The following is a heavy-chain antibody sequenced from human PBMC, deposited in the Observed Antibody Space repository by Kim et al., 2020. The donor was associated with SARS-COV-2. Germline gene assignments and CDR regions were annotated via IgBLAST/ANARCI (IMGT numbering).Heavy chain of an antibody. V-gene: IGHV3-21*01. CDR1: GFTFSSYS. J-gene: IGHJ6*02. D-gene: IGHD3-10*01. CDR2: ISSSSSYI. Sequence: GGSLRLSCAASGFTFSSYSMNWVRQAPGKGLEWVSSISSSSSYIYYADSVKGRFTISRDNAKNSLYLQMNSLRAEDTAVYYCARERGPDTPTSGGMDVWGQGTTVTVSS. CDR3: ARERGPDTPTSGGMDV.